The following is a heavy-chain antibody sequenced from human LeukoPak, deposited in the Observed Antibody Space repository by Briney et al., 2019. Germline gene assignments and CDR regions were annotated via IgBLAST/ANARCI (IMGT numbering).Heavy chain of an antibody. V-gene: IGHV3-30*02. CDR1: GFTFSSYG. J-gene: IGHJ4*02. D-gene: IGHD6-13*01. CDR3: AKDGLGYSSSWYYFDY. CDR2: IRYDGSNK. Sequence: GGSLRLSCAASGFTFSSYGMHWVRQAPGKGLEWVAFIRYDGSNKYYADSVKGRFTISRDNSKNTLYLQMNSLRAEDTAVYYCAKDGLGYSSSWYYFDYWGQGTLVTVSS.